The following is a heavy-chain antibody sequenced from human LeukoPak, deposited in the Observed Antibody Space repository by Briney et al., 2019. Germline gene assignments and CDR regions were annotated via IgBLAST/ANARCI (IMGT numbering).Heavy chain of an antibody. CDR1: GFTFSSYG. CDR2: IWYDGSNK. CDR3: ARDFIAAAGDDY. Sequence: GGSLRLSCAASGFTFSSYGMHWVRQAPGKGLEWVAVIWYDGSNKYYADSVKGRFTISRDNSKNTLYLQMNSLRDEDTAVYYCARDFIAAAGDDYWGQGTLVTVSS. D-gene: IGHD6-13*01. V-gene: IGHV3-33*01. J-gene: IGHJ4*02.